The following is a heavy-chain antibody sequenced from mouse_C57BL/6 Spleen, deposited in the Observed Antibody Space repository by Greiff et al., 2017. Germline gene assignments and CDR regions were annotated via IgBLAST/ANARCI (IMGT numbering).Heavy chain of an antibody. D-gene: IGHD4-1*01. V-gene: IGHV1-64*01. Sequence: QVQLQQPGAELVKPGASVKLSCKASGYTFTSYWMHWVKQRPGQGLEWIGMINPNSGSTNYNEKFKSKATLTVDKSSSKAYMQHSSLTSEDSAVYYCARDLGSYAYWGQGTLVTVSA. J-gene: IGHJ3*01. CDR1: GYTFTSYW. CDR2: INPNSGST. CDR3: ARDLGSYAY.